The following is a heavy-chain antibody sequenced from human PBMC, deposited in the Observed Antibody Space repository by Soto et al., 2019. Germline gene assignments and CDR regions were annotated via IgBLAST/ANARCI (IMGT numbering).Heavy chain of an antibody. CDR2: IWHDGVNK. J-gene: IGHJ4*02. CDR1: GFSFSSYA. D-gene: IGHD2-2*01. Sequence: QVQLVESGGGVVQPGRSLRLSCAASGFSFSSYAMHWVRQAPGKGLGWVAFIWHDGVNKYYADSVKGRFTISRDNSNNTLYVQINSLTAEDTAVYYCVRDPYLPAAGRLSSLHYWGPGTLVTVSS. V-gene: IGHV3-33*01. CDR3: VRDPYLPAAGRLSSLHY.